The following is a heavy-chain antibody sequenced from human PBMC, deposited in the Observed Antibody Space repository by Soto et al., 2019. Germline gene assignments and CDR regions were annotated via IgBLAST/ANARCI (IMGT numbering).Heavy chain of an antibody. CDR2: IYHSGTT. Sequence: SETLSLTCAVSGGSISSGGYSWSWIRQPPGKGLEWIGYIYHSGTTYYNPSLKSRVTISVDRSKNQFSLKLNSVTAADTAVYYCARDNPPLGYWGQGTLVTVSS. J-gene: IGHJ4*02. CDR3: ARDNPPLGY. V-gene: IGHV4-30-2*01. CDR1: GGSISSGGYS.